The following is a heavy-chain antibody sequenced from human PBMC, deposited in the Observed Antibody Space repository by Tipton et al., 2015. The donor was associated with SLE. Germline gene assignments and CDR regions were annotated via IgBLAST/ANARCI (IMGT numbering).Heavy chain of an antibody. Sequence: TLSLTCTVSGGSISSSSYYWGWIRQPPGKGLEWIGSIYTSGSTNYNPSLKSRVTMSVDTSKNQFSLKLSSVTAADTAVYYCAREAGVVINYYYMDVWGKGTTVTVSS. D-gene: IGHD3-3*01. CDR2: IYTSGST. V-gene: IGHV4-39*07. J-gene: IGHJ6*03. CDR3: AREAGVVINYYYMDV. CDR1: GGSISSSSYY.